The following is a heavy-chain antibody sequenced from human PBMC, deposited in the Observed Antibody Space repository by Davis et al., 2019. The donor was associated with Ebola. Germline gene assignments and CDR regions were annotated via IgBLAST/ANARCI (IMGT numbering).Heavy chain of an antibody. J-gene: IGHJ4*02. CDR3: AREGYCSSNSCPPYADY. V-gene: IGHV3-23*01. CDR2: ISDRGGRA. Sequence: GESLKISCAASGFTFDSYAMSWVRQAPGKGLEWVSAISDRGGRAYHAVSVKGRFSISRDNSKNTLYLQMNSLRAEDTAVYYCAREGYCSSNSCPPYADYWGQGTLITVSS. D-gene: IGHD2-2*01. CDR1: GFTFDSYA.